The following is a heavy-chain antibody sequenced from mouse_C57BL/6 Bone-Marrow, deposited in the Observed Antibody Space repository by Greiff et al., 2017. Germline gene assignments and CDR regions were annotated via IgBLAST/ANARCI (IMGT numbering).Heavy chain of an antibody. CDR2: IDPNSGGT. Sequence: QVQLQQPGAELVKPGASVKLSCKASGYTFTSYWMHWVKQRPGRGLEWIGRIDPNSGGTKYNEKFKSKATLTVDKPSSTAYMRLSSLTSEDSAVYYCATRVKTLFDYWGQGTTLTVSS. D-gene: IGHD2-2*01. CDR3: ATRVKTLFDY. J-gene: IGHJ2*01. CDR1: GYTFTSYW. V-gene: IGHV1-72*01.